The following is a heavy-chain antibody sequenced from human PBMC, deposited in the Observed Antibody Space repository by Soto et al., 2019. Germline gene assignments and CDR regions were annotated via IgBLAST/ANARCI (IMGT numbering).Heavy chain of an antibody. V-gene: IGHV3-73*01. CDR2: IGSRGESYAT. CDR1: GFTFGASA. J-gene: IGHJ6*02. CDR3: ARVVVVIPPGYYYAMDV. D-gene: IGHD3-22*01. Sequence: GGSLRLSCAASGFTFGASALQWVRQASGKGLEWLGRIGSRGESYATTYDVSVKGRFTISRDDSKKTAYLQMNSLESEDTAVYYCARVVVVIPPGYYYAMDVWGQGTTVTVSS.